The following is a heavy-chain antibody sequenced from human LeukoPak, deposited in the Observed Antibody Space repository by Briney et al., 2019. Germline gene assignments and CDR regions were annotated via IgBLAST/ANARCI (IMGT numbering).Heavy chain of an antibody. D-gene: IGHD5-12*01. V-gene: IGHV4-31*03. CDR1: GGSISSGGYY. CDR3: ARIRGDIVATMEGPFDY. Sequence: PSQTLSLTCTVSGGSISSGGYYWSWIRQHPGKGLEWIGYIYYSESTYYNPSLKSRVTISVDTSKNQFSLKLSSVTAADTAVYYCARIRGDIVATMEGPFDYWGQGTLVTVSS. J-gene: IGHJ4*02. CDR2: IYYSEST.